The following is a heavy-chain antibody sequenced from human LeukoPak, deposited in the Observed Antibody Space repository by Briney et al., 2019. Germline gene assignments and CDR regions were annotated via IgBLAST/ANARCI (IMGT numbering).Heavy chain of an antibody. Sequence: PSETLSLTCAVYGGSFSGYYWSWIRQPPGKGLEWIGEINHSGSINYNPSLKSRVTISVDTSKNQFSLKLSSVTAADTAVYYCASRSVAYYFDYWGQGTLVTVSS. J-gene: IGHJ4*02. D-gene: IGHD5-12*01. CDR3: ASRSVAYYFDY. CDR2: INHSGSI. V-gene: IGHV4-34*01. CDR1: GGSFSGYY.